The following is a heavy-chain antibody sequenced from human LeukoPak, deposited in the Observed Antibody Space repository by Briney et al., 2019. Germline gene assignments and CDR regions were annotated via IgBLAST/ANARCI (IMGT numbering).Heavy chain of an antibody. CDR3: ARDQRGFSYSKYYFDY. V-gene: IGHV3-33*01. CDR2: IWYDGTNK. CDR1: GFSFSSYG. Sequence: GRSLRLSCAASGFSFSSYGMHWVRQAPGKGLGWVAFIWYDGTNKYYADSVKGRFTISRDNSKNTLYLQMNCLRAEDTAMYYCARDQRGFSYSKYYFDYWGQASLVTVSS. D-gene: IGHD5-18*01. J-gene: IGHJ4*02.